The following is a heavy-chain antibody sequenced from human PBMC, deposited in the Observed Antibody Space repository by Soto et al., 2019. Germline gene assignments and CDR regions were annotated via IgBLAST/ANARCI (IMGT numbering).Heavy chain of an antibody. CDR1: GYPVTAYY. V-gene: IGHV1-2*02. CDR3: ARGGGVGVAGSAAFDM. D-gene: IGHD3-3*01. J-gene: IGHJ3*02. CDR2: INPATGAA. Sequence: QLHLVQSGAVVKKPGASVTVSCSASGYPVTAYYMHWVRQAPGRGLEWMGGINPATGAAKYTQTFQGGVTRTRDTSTSTVFMELSGRTSEDTAVFYCARGGGVGVAGSAAFDMWGQGTLVTVSS.